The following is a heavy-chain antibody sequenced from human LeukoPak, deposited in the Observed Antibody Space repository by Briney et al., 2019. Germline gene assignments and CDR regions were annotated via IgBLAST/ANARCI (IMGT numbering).Heavy chain of an antibody. V-gene: IGHV3-23*01. Sequence: GGSLRLSCAASGFTFIKYSMTWVRQAPGKGLEWVSAITGSGAFTDYADSVKGRFTISRDNSKSTLYLQMNSLRAEDTAVYYCARDSVPYYYDSSGYPLGQGTLVTVSS. CDR2: ITGSGAFT. CDR3: ARDSVPYYYDSSGYP. CDR1: GFTFIKYS. J-gene: IGHJ5*02. D-gene: IGHD3-22*01.